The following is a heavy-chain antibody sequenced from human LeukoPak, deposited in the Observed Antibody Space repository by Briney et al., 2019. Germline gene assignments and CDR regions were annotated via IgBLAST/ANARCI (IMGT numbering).Heavy chain of an antibody. CDR1: GFTFTTYG. J-gene: IGHJ6*03. Sequence: PGGSLRLSCAASGFTFTTYGMIWVRQAPGKGLEWALGISGSGSNTYYADSAKGRFTSSRDYSKRTVYLQMNSLRAEDTAVYYCAKNGEPHYYMDVLGKGTTVTVSS. V-gene: IGHV3-23*01. CDR2: ISGSGSNT. CDR3: AKNGEPHYYMDV. D-gene: IGHD1-14*01.